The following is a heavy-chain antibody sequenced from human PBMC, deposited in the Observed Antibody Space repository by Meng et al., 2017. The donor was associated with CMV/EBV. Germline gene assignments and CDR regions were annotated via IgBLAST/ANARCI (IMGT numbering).Heavy chain of an antibody. CDR1: GFTFSSYG. V-gene: IGHV3-30*02. Sequence: GGSLRLSCAASGFTFSSYGMHWVRQAPGKGLEWVAFIRYDGSNKYYADSVKGRFTISRDNSKNTLYLQMNSLRAEDTAVYYCALLGWGDYVFVFDYWGQGTLVTVS. CDR3: ALLGWGDYVFVFDY. D-gene: IGHD4-17*01. CDR2: IRYDGSNK. J-gene: IGHJ4*02.